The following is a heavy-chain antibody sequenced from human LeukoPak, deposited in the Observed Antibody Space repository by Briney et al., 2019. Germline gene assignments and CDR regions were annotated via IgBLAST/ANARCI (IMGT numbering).Heavy chain of an antibody. CDR2: IGGSGGST. CDR3: AKPITMVRGVQVSFDY. CDR1: GFTFSSYA. Sequence: GGSLRLSCAASGFTFSSYAMSWVRQAPGKGLEWVSAIGGSGGSTYYADSVKGRFTISRDNSKNTLYLQMNSLRAEDTAVYYCAKPITMVRGVQVSFDYWGQGTLVTVSS. D-gene: IGHD3-10*01. J-gene: IGHJ4*02. V-gene: IGHV3-23*01.